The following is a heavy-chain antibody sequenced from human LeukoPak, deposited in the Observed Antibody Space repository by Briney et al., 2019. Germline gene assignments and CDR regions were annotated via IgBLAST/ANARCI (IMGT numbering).Heavy chain of an antibody. CDR3: VGAAADTTPRP. V-gene: IGHV3-74*01. CDR2: VSNDGSST. J-gene: IGHJ4*02. D-gene: IGHD6-13*01. CDR1: GFTLSNYW. Sequence: GGSLRLSCAASGFTLSNYWMHWVRHGPGKGLVWVSRVSNDGSSTAYADSVRGRFTISRDNAKNTLYLQMNSLRAEGTAVYYCVGAAADTTPRPWGQGTLVTVSS.